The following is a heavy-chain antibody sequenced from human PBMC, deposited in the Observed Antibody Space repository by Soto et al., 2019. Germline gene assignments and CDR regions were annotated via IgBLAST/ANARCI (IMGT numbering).Heavy chain of an antibody. D-gene: IGHD2-21*01. CDR1: GFTFSNYD. V-gene: IGHV3-23*01. J-gene: IGHJ5*02. Sequence: EVQLLESGGDLVQPGGSLRLSCSASGFTFSNYDMSWVRQAPGKGLAWVSAISPSGRGTYYADSVEGRFTISRDNSKNTVYMQMNSLKVADTALYYCARVTEEHDRASSWFDPWGQGTLVTVSS. CDR2: ISPSGRGT. CDR3: ARVTEEHDRASSWFDP.